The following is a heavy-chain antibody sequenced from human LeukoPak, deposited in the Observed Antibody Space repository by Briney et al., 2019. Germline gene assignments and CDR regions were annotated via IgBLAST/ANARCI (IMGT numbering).Heavy chain of an antibody. D-gene: IGHD2-15*01. J-gene: IGHJ4*02. CDR3: TRFYYCSGGSCYSDY. CDR2: IRGKANSYAT. V-gene: IGHV3-73*01. CDR1: GFTFSGSA. Sequence: GGSLKLSCAASGFTFSGSAMHWVRQASGKGLEWVGRIRGKANSYATAYAASVKGRFTISRDDSKNTAYLQMNSLKTEDTAVYYCTRFYYCSGGSCYSDYWGQGTLVTVSS.